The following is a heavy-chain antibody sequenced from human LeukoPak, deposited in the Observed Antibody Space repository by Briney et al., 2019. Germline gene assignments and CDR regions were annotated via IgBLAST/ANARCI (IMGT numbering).Heavy chain of an antibody. V-gene: IGHV4-61*01. CDR1: GYSISSGYY. J-gene: IGHJ3*02. D-gene: IGHD3-22*01. CDR3: ARDYYDSTGVAFDI. CDR2: IYYSGST. Sequence: SETLSLTCTVSGYSISSGYYWGWIRQPPGKGLEWIGYIYYSGSTNYNPSLKSRVTISVDTSKNQFSLKLSSVTAADTAVYYCARDYYDSTGVAFDIWGQGTMVTVSS.